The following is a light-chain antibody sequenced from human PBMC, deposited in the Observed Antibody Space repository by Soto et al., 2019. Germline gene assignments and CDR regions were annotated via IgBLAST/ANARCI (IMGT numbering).Light chain of an antibody. CDR2: SES. Sequence: DIVLTQSPGTLSLASGERATLSCRTSQSISGTYLAWYQQKPGQAPRLLIYSESTRATGIPDRFSGSGSGTDFTLTISSLEPEDFAVYYCQQRSNWPPITFGQGTRLE. CDR3: QQRSNWPPIT. V-gene: IGKV3-11*01. J-gene: IGKJ5*01. CDR1: QSISGTY.